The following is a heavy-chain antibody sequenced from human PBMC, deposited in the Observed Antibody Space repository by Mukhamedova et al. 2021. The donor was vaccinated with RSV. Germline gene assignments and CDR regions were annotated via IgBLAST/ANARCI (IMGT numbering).Heavy chain of an antibody. J-gene: IGHJ4*02. Sequence: AASVKGRFTISRDDSKNSLYLQMNSLKTEDTAVYYCARSDQLLYGYFDYWGQGTLVTVSS. V-gene: IGHV3-72*01. D-gene: IGHD2-2*02. CDR3: ARSDQLLYGYFDY.